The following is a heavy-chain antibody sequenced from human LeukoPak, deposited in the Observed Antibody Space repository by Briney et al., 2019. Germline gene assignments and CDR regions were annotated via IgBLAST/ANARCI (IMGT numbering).Heavy chain of an antibody. D-gene: IGHD7-27*01. V-gene: IGHV4-59*08. CDR1: GDSISYFY. CDR2: MYHSGST. J-gene: IGHJ4*02. Sequence: SETLSLTCSVSGDSISYFYWSWIRQAAGKGLEWIGTMYHSGSTNYNPSLKSRATISVDTSKNQFSLKLSSVTAADTAVYFCARGFRGDNFDYWGQGTLVTVSS. CDR3: ARGFRGDNFDY.